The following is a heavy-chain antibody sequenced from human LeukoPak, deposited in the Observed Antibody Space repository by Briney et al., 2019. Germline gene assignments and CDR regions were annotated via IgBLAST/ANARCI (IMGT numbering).Heavy chain of an antibody. J-gene: IGHJ3*02. CDR1: GFTFSSYS. V-gene: IGHV3-48*04. D-gene: IGHD7-27*01. CDR3: AKGVGITLRPYAFDI. Sequence: PGGSLRLSCAASGFTFSSYSMNWVRQAPGKGLEWVSYISSSSSTIYYADSVKGRFTISRDNAKNSLYLQMNSLRAEDTAVYYCAKGVGITLRPYAFDIWGQGTMVTVSS. CDR2: ISSSSSTI.